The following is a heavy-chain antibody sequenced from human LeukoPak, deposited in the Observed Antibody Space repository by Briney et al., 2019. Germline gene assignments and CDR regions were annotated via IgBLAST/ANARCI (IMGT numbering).Heavy chain of an antibody. J-gene: IGHJ6*02. CDR3: ARGALTPPQRYNYYGMDV. CDR2: IYNSGTT. V-gene: IGHV4-31*03. D-gene: IGHD4/OR15-4a*01. CDR1: GGSISSDGYY. Sequence: PSETLSLTCIVSGGSISSDGYYWSWIRQHPGKGLEWIGYIYNSGTTYYSPSLKGRVTMTVDTSNNQFALKLSSVTAADTAVYYCARGALTPPQRYNYYGMDVWGQGTTVTVSS.